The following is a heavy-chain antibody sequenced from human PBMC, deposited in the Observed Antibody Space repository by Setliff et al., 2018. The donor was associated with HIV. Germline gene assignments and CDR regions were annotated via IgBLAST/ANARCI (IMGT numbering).Heavy chain of an antibody. D-gene: IGHD3-10*01. Sequence: GPSVKVSCKASGGTFSSFAISWVRQAPGQGLEWTGGIIPIFGTANYAQKFQGRVTITTDESTTTAYMELRSLRSEDTAVYYCARETYYGSGSYLPTEYYYYYMDVWGKGTTVTVSS. J-gene: IGHJ6*03. CDR1: GGTFSSFA. CDR2: IIPIFGTA. CDR3: ARETYYGSGSYLPTEYYYYYMDV. V-gene: IGHV1-69*05.